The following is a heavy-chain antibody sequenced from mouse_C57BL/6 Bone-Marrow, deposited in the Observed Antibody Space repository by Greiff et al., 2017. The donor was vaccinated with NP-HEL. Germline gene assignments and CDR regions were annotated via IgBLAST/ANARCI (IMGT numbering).Heavy chain of an antibody. D-gene: IGHD1-1*01. CDR2: IDPEDGDT. Sequence: VQLQQSGAELVRPGASVKLSCTASGFNSKDYYMHWVKQRPEQGLEWIGRIDPEDGDTEYAPKFQGKATMTADTSSNTAYLQLSSLTSEDTAVYYCTGYGSSLGAMDYWGQGTSVTVSS. V-gene: IGHV14-1*01. CDR1: GFNSKDYY. J-gene: IGHJ4*01. CDR3: TGYGSSLGAMDY.